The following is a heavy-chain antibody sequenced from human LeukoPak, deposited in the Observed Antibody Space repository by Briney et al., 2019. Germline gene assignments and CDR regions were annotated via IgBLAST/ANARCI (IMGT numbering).Heavy chain of an antibody. CDR1: GGSNSSYY. V-gene: IGHV4-4*07. CDR3: ARDGWGSLPNWFDP. Sequence: SETLSLTCTVSGGSNSSYYWSWIRQPAGKGLEWIGRIYTSGSTNYNPSLKSRVTMSVDTSKNQFSLKLSSVTAADTAVYYCARDGWGSLPNWFDPWGQGTLVTVSS. CDR2: IYTSGST. D-gene: IGHD1-26*01. J-gene: IGHJ5*02.